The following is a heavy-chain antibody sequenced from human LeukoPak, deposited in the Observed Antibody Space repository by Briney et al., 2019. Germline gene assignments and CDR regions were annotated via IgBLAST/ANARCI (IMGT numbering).Heavy chain of an antibody. J-gene: IGHJ4*02. CDR1: GGTFSSYA. V-gene: IGHV1-18*01. CDR3: ARDLTLYDFWSGRYYFDY. D-gene: IGHD3-3*01. Sequence: ASVKVSCKASGGTFSSYAISWVRQAPGQGLEWMGWISAYNGNTNYAQKLQGRVTMTTDTSTSTAYMELRSLRSDDTAVYYCARDLTLYDFWSGRYYFDYWGQGTLVTVSS. CDR2: ISAYNGNT.